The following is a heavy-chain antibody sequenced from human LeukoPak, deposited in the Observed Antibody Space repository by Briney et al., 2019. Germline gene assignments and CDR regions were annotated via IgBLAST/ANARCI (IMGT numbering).Heavy chain of an antibody. Sequence: GGSLRLSCAASGFTFSDYYMSWIRQAPGKGLEWVSAISGSGGSTYYADSVKGRFTISRDNSKNTLYLQMNSLRAEDTAVYYCAKGTYYYDSSGPQYYWGQGTLVTVSS. V-gene: IGHV3-23*01. CDR1: GFTFSDYY. CDR2: ISGSGGST. D-gene: IGHD3-22*01. J-gene: IGHJ4*02. CDR3: AKGTYYYDSSGPQYY.